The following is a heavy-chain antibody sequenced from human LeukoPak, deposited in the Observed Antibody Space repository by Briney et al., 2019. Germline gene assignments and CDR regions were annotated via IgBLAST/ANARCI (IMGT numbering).Heavy chain of an antibody. J-gene: IGHJ4*02. Sequence: GASVNVSCKASGYTFTSYGISWVRQAPGQGLEWMGWISAYNGNTNYAQKLQGRVTMTTDTSTSTAYMELRSLRSDDTAVYYCARGGDIVVVPAALPFDYWGQGTLVTVSS. CDR2: ISAYNGNT. V-gene: IGHV1-18*01. CDR3: ARGGDIVVVPAALPFDY. D-gene: IGHD2-2*01. CDR1: GYTFTSYG.